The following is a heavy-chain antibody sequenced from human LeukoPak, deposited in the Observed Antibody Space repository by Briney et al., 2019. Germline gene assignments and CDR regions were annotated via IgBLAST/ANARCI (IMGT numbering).Heavy chain of an antibody. CDR3: AKGDASPVHLLTGH. V-gene: IGHV3-23*01. CDR1: GFTLRRSA. D-gene: IGHD3-9*01. CDR2: ISGSGGKT. J-gene: IGHJ4*02. Sequence: PRGSLRLSCAASGFTLRRSAMTWVRQTPGKGLEWVTGISGSGGKTYYADSVKGRFTLSRDNSKNTLYLQMNRLRAKDTAVYDCAKGDASPVHLLTGHWGQGTLVTVSS.